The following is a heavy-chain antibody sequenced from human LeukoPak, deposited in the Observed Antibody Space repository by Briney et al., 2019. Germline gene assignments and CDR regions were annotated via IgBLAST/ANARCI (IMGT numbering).Heavy chain of an antibody. Sequence: SETLSLTCTVSGGSISSYFWSWTRQPPGKGLEWIGYIYSTGSTNYNTSLRGRVTISVDTSKNQFSLKLRSVTAADTAVYYCARREAQPMWGQGTMVTVSS. CDR1: GGSISSYF. CDR2: IYSTGST. CDR3: ARREAQPM. J-gene: IGHJ3*02. D-gene: IGHD2-2*01. V-gene: IGHV4-59*08.